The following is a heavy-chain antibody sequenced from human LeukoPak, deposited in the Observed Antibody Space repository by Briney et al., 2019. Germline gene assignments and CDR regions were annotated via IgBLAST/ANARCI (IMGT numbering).Heavy chain of an antibody. D-gene: IGHD3-10*02. CDR2: ISRTSTYI. CDR3: AELGITMIGGV. CDR1: GFTLSYFG. J-gene: IGHJ6*04. Sequence: PGGSLRLSCAASGFTLSYFGMNWVRQVPGKGLEWVSSISRTSTYIYYADSVKGRFTISRDNAKNSVHLQMASLRDEDTAVYYCAELGITMIGGVWGKGTTVTISS. V-gene: IGHV3-21*01.